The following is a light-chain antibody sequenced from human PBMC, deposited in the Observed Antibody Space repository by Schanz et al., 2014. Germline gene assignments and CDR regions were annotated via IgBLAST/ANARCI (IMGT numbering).Light chain of an antibody. V-gene: IGKV3-11*01. J-gene: IGKJ4*01. CDR3: QQYDNWPRT. CDR2: DAS. CDR1: QSVSSY. Sequence: EIVLTQSPATLSLSPGERATLSCRASQSVSSYLAWYQQKPGQAPRLLIYDASNRATGIPARFSGSGSGTDFTLTISSLQSEDFAAYYCQQYDNWPRTFGGGTKVEIK.